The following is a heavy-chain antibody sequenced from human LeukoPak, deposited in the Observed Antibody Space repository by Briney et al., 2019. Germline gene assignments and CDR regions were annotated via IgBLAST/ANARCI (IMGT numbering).Heavy chain of an antibody. D-gene: IGHD5-24*01. Sequence: ASVKVSCKASGYTFTSYDINWVRQATGQGLEWMGWMNPNSGNTGYAQKFQGRVTITRNTSISTAYMELSSLRSEDTAVYYCARGEKWLQLDLDYWGQGTLVTVSS. CDR3: ARGEKWLQLDLDY. CDR2: MNPNSGNT. J-gene: IGHJ4*02. CDR1: GYTFTSYD. V-gene: IGHV1-8*03.